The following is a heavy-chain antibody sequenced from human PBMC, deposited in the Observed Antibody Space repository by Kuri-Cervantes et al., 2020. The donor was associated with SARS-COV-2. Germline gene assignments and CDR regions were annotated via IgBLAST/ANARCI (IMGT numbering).Heavy chain of an antibody. D-gene: IGHD2-15*01. CDR3: ARVCSGGSCYRY. CDR1: GFTFSSYW. Sequence: GESLKISCAASGFTFSSYWMHRVRQAPGKGLVWVSRINSDGSSTSYADSVKGRFTISRDNAKNTLYLQMNSLRAEDTAVYYCARVCSGGSCYRYWGQGTLVTVSS. J-gene: IGHJ4*02. CDR2: INSDGSST. V-gene: IGHV3-74*01.